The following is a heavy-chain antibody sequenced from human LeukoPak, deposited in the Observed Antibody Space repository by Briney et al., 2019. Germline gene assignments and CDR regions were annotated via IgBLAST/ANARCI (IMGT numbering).Heavy chain of an antibody. CDR1: GYTFSNAW. J-gene: IGHJ4*02. CDR3: TSRRRVPALFDY. V-gene: IGHV3-15*01. Sequence: KSGGSLRLSCAASGYTFSNAWMSWVRQAPGKGLEWVGRIKSKTDGGTTDYAAPVKGRFTISRDDSKNTLYLQMNSLKTEDTAVYYCTSRRRVPALFDYWGQGTLVTVSS. CDR2: IKSKTDGGTT.